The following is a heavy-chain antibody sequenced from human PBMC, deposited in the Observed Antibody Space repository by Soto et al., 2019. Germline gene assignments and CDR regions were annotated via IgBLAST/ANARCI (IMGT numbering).Heavy chain of an antibody. J-gene: IGHJ5*02. CDR2: IVVGSGNT. V-gene: IGHV1-58*01. CDR3: ARGIKYGDYSRWFDP. CDR1: GLTFPSPA. Sequence: VEVSRKGSGLTFPSPAVQGVRRGRGQRLEWIGWIVVGSGNTNYAQKFQERVTITRDMSTSTAYMELSSLRSEDTAVYYCARGIKYGDYSRWFDPWGPGTLVTSPQ. D-gene: IGHD4-17*01.